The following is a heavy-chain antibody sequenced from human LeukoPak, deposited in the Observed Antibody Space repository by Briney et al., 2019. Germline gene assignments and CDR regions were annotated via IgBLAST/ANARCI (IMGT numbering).Heavy chain of an antibody. Sequence: PGGALGLSCAAAGFPFISYWMHWGRQAPGKGLVWVSRINTDGSSTIYADSVKGRFTISRDNAKNTLYLQMNSLRAEDTAVYYCARDPRGYCSSTGCYGGWFDLWGQGTLVTVSS. J-gene: IGHJ5*02. D-gene: IGHD2-2*01. CDR3: ARDPRGYCSSTGCYGGWFDL. V-gene: IGHV3-74*01. CDR2: INTDGSST. CDR1: GFPFISYW.